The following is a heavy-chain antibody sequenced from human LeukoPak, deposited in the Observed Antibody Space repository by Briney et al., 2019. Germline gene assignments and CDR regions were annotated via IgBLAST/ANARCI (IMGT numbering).Heavy chain of an antibody. CDR1: GFIFGDYD. CDR3: YVVGANGWFDP. CDR2: IRSKVYGGTT. J-gene: IGHJ5*02. D-gene: IGHD1-26*01. Sequence: GGSLRLSCTASGFIFGDYDMSWFRQAPGQGLEWVSFIRSKVYGGTTEYAASVEGRFTMSRDDSKSIAYLQMNSLKTEDTAVYYCYVVGANGWFDPWGQGTLVTVSS. V-gene: IGHV3-49*03.